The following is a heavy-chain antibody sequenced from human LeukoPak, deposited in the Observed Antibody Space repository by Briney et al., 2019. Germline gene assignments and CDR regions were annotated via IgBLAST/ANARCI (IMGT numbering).Heavy chain of an antibody. CDR2: INPNSGGT. CDR1: GYTFTGYY. D-gene: IGHD1-26*01. CDR3: ARASPIVGATEFQH. V-gene: IGHV1-2*02. Sequence: ASVKVSCKASGYTFTGYYMHWVRQAPGQGLEWMGWINPNSGGTNYAQKFQGRVTMTRDTSISTAYMELSRLRSDDTAVYYCARASPIVGATEFQHWGQGTLVTVSS. J-gene: IGHJ1*01.